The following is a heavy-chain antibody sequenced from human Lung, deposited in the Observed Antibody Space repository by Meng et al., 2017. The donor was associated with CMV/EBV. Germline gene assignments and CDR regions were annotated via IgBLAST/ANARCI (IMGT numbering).Heavy chain of an antibody. CDR2: ISGYNGYT. Sequence: VRQAPGGGLEWMGWISGYNGYTIYTQSLQGRVTMTIEESRSTAYMELRGLRLDDTAVYYCARKTFYHGSGSYYNVNYNYYYGVDVWGQGTAVTVSS. CDR3: ARKTFYHGSGSYYNVNYNYYYGVDV. D-gene: IGHD3-10*01. V-gene: IGHV1-18*01. J-gene: IGHJ6*02.